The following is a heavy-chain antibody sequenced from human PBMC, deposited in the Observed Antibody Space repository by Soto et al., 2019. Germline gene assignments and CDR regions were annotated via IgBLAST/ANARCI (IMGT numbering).Heavy chain of an antibody. CDR2: IYWDDDK. V-gene: IGHV2-5*02. J-gene: IGHJ4*02. Sequence: QITLKESGPTVVKPTETLTLTCTFSGFSLTTSGVCVGWVRQSPGKAPEWLALIYWDDDKRYSTSLNSRLIITKDTSKNQVDLTMANVDPADTATYYCAHRVLRTVFGLVTTTAIYFDFWGPGTPVVVSS. CDR1: GFSLTTSGVC. CDR3: AHRVLRTVFGLVTTTAIYFDF. D-gene: IGHD3-3*01.